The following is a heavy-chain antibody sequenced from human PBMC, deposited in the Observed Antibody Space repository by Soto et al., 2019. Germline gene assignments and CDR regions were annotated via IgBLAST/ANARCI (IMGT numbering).Heavy chain of an antibody. CDR3: ATFQGGSRYFGY. Sequence: SETLSLTCTVSGGSISSGDYYWMWIRQPPGKGLEWIGYIYYSGSAYYNPSLKSRVTISVDTSKNQFSLKLSSVTAADTAVYYCATFQGGSRYFGYWGQGTLVTVSS. D-gene: IGHD3-9*01. CDR2: IYYSGSA. CDR1: GGSISSGDYY. J-gene: IGHJ4*02. V-gene: IGHV4-30-4*01.